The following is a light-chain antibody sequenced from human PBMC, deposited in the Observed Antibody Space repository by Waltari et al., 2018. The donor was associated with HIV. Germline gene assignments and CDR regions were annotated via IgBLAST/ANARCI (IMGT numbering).Light chain of an antibody. V-gene: IGLV2-11*01. CDR3: CSYAGSHSYV. CDR2: DVS. CDR1: SSDVGGYTY. Sequence: QSALTQPRSVSGSPGQSVTISCTGTSSDVGGYTYVSWYHQHPGKAPKLMIYDVSKRPAGVPDRFSGSKSGNTASLTISGLQAEDEADYYCCSYAGSHSYVFGTGTKVTVL. J-gene: IGLJ1*01.